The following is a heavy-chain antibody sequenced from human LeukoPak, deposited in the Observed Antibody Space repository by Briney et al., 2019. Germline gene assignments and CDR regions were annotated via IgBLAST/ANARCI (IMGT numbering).Heavy chain of an antibody. J-gene: IGHJ6*03. CDR3: ARHNPPPTGFCSGTSCFMSGSQYFYMDV. V-gene: IGHV4-4*09. CDR1: GGSISGYF. Sequence: SETLSLTCTVSGGSISGYFWSWIRQPPGKGPEWIGYIYSTGTTNYSPSLSSRVTISVYTSKNQLSLNLRFVTATDTAVYHCARHNPPPTGFCSGTSCFMSGSQYFYMDVWGKGISVTVS. CDR2: IYSTGTT. D-gene: IGHD2-2*01.